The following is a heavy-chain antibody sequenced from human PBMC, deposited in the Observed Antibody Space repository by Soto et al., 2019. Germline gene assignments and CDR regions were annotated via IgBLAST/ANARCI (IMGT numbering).Heavy chain of an antibody. Sequence: DVPLLESGGGLVQPGGSLRLSCAASFFTFNNYAMTWVRQAPGKGLEWVSAINGRGDTTYYADSVKGRFTISRDNSKNTVCLQMDSLRAEDSAIYSCSKAGIYNVVPGRGHYYMDVWGKGTAVIVSS. CDR3: SKAGIYNVVPGRGHYYMDV. D-gene: IGHD2-8*01. CDR2: INGRGDTT. V-gene: IGHV3-23*01. J-gene: IGHJ6*03. CDR1: FFTFNNYA.